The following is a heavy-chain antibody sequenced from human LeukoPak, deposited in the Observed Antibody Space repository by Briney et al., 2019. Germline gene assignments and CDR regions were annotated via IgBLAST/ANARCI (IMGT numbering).Heavy chain of an antibody. CDR2: INPSGGST. CDR3: ARANTLYCSGGSCNAFDI. V-gene: IGHV1-46*01. J-gene: IGHJ3*02. Sequence: GASVKVSCKASGYTFTSYYMHWVRQAPGQGLEWMGIINPSGGSTSYAQKFQGRVTMTRDTSTSTVYMGLSSLRSEDTAVYYCARANTLYCSGGSCNAFDIWGQGTMVTVSS. D-gene: IGHD2-15*01. CDR1: GYTFTSYY.